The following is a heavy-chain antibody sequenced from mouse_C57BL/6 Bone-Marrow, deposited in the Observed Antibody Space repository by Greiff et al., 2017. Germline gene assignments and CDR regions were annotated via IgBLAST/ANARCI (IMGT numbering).Heavy chain of an antibody. J-gene: IGHJ3*01. D-gene: IGHD2-3*01. Sequence: EVQLQQSGPELVQPGASVKIPCKASGYTFTDYNMDWVKQSHGKSLEWIGDINPNNGGTIYNQKFKGKATLTVDKTSSTAYMGLRSLTSEDTAVYYCARRLLSWFAYWGQGTLVTVSA. CDR1: GYTFTDYN. CDR2: INPNNGGT. CDR3: ARRLLSWFAY. V-gene: IGHV1-18*01.